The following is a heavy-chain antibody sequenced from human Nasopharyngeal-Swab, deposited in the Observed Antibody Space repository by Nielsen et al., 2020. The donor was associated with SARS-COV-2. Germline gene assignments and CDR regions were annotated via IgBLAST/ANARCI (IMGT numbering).Heavy chain of an antibody. CDR3: ARVPATVWSDAFDI. V-gene: IGHV3-7*03. Sequence: GGSLRLSCAASGFTFSSYWMSWVRQAPGKGLERVANIKQDGSEKYYVDSVKGRFTISRDNAKNSLYLQMNSLRAEDTAVYYCARVPATVWSDAFDIWGQGTMVTVSS. CDR2: IKQDGSEK. J-gene: IGHJ3*02. D-gene: IGHD3-10*01. CDR1: GFTFSSYW.